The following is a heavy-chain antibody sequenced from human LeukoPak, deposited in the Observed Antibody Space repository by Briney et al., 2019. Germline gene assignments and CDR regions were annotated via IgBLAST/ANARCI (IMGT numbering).Heavy chain of an antibody. J-gene: IGHJ6*03. CDR3: ARGGSTLHSAGGHDIEFYYYYYMDV. D-gene: IGHD3-9*01. CDR1: GYSISSGFY. Sequence: SETLSLTCTVSGYSISSGFYWGWIRQPPGKGLEWIGSMYHSGSTYYNPSLKSRVTISVDTSKKQFSLKLYSVTAADTAVYYCARGGSTLHSAGGHDIEFYYYYYMDVWGKGTTVTISS. V-gene: IGHV4-38-2*02. CDR2: MYHSGST.